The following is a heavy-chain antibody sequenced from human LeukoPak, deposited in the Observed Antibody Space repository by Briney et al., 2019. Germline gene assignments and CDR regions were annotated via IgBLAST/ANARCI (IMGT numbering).Heavy chain of an antibody. V-gene: IGHV3-23*01. D-gene: IGHD5-12*01. J-gene: IGHJ4*02. CDR2: ISGSGDST. CDR3: AKDRAQGVASASAFDY. Sequence: GGSLRLSCTASRFTFSIYAMSWVRQAPGKGLEWVATISGSGDSTYYADSVRGRFTIFRDSSKNMVFLQMNSLSAADTAVYFCAKDRAQGVASASAFDYWGQGTLVTVSS. CDR1: RFTFSIYA.